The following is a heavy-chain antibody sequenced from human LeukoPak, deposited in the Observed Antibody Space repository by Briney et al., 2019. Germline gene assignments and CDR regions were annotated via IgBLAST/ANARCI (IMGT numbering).Heavy chain of an antibody. CDR1: GFTFSHYG. CDR3: AKDHESDGYPCLDH. J-gene: IGHJ4*02. Sequence: PGGSQRLSCAASGFTFSHYGMSWVRQAPGKGLEWVSTISASGPYYADAVRGRFTTSRDNSRNTLSLQMDSLRAEDTAVYYCAKDHESDGYPCLDHWGLGTLVTVSS. CDR2: ISASGP. D-gene: IGHD3-22*01. V-gene: IGHV3-23*01.